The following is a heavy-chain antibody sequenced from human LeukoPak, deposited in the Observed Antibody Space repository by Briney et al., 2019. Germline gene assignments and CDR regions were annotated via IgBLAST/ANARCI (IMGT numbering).Heavy chain of an antibody. V-gene: IGHV4-38-2*02. Sequence: SETLSLTCTVSGYSISSGYYWGWIRQPPGKGLERIGSIYHSGSTYYNPSLKSRVTISVDTSKNQFSLKLSSVTAADTAVYYCARGDVHIVVVTAIPAWFDPWGQGTLVTVSS. CDR3: ARGDVHIVVVTAIPAWFDP. CDR1: GYSISSGYY. D-gene: IGHD2-21*02. CDR2: IYHSGST. J-gene: IGHJ5*02.